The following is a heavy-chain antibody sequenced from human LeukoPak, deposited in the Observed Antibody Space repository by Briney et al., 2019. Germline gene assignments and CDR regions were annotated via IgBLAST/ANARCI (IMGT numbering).Heavy chain of an antibody. CDR1: GYTFTSYD. CDR2: MNPNSGNT. J-gene: IGHJ4*02. Sequence: ASVKVSCKASGYTFTSYDINWVRQATGQGLEWMGWMNPNSGNTGYAQKFQGRVTITRNTSISTAYMELSSLRSDDTAVYYCARGQIAVAGDEFDYWGQGTLVTVSS. D-gene: IGHD6-19*01. CDR3: ARGQIAVAGDEFDY. V-gene: IGHV1-8*03.